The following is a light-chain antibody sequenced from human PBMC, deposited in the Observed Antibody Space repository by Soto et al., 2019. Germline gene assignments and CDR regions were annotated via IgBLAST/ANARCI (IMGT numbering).Light chain of an antibody. J-gene: IGLJ2*01. Sequence: QSVLTQPPSASGTPGQRVTISCSGSSSNIGSNVVNWYQQLPGKAPKLLIYSNNQRPSGVPDRFSGSKSGTSASLAISGLQSEYEADYYCAAWDDSLNGSVVFGGGTKLTVL. CDR2: SNN. CDR1: SSNIGSNV. CDR3: AAWDDSLNGSVV. V-gene: IGLV1-44*01.